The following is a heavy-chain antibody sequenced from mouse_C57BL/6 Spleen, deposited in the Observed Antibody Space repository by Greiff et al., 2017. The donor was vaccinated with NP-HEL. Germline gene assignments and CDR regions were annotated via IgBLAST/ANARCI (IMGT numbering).Heavy chain of an antibody. V-gene: IGHV14-3*01. J-gene: IGHJ1*03. CDR3: ASGMIRNWYFDV. CDR1: GFNIKNTY. CDR2: IDPANGNT. D-gene: IGHD2-4*01. Sequence: EVMLVESVAELVRPGASVKLSCTASGFNIKNTYMHWVKQRPEQGLEWIGRIDPANGNTKYAPKFQGKATITADTSSNTAYLQLSSLTSEDTAIYYCASGMIRNWYFDVWGTGTTVTVSS.